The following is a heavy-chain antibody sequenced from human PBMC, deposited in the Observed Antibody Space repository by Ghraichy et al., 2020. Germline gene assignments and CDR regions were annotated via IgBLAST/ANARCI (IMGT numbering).Heavy chain of an antibody. Sequence: GGSLRLSCAASGFTFSNYAMDWVRQAPGKGLEWVSGISGSGEGTYYADSVKGRFTISRDISKNTMYLQMSSLRAEDTAVYYCAKDAREFGTTGPFDYWGQGTLVTVSS. V-gene: IGHV3-23*01. D-gene: IGHD1-7*01. J-gene: IGHJ4*02. CDR2: ISGSGEGT. CDR1: GFTFSNYA. CDR3: AKDAREFGTTGPFDY.